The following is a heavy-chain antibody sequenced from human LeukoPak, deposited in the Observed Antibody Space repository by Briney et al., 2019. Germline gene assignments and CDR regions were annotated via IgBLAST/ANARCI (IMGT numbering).Heavy chain of an antibody. J-gene: IGHJ4*02. CDR1: GFTFNDYW. Sequence: GGSLRLSCAASGFTFNDYWMSWVRQAPGTGLEWVANIRQDGSETYYVDSVKGRFVISRDNAKNSLYLQMNSLRVEDMAIYYCARDAPFTPGGDCWGQGSLVTVSS. CDR2: IRQDGSET. V-gene: IGHV3-7*03. CDR3: ARDAPFTPGGDC. D-gene: IGHD2-2*01.